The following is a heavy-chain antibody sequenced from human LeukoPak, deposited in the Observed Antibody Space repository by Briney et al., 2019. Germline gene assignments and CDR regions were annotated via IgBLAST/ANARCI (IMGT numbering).Heavy chain of an antibody. CDR2: ISYSGST. V-gene: IGHV4-59*01. CDR1: GGSISRYY. J-gene: IGHJ4*02. D-gene: IGHD3-22*01. Sequence: SEILSLTCAVSGGSISRYYWTWIRQPPGKALEWIGYISYSGSTNYNPSLKSRVTVSVDTSKNQFSLKLSSVTAADTAMYYCAGWAYDSSGYRLDYWGQGTLVTVSS. CDR3: AGWAYDSSGYRLDY.